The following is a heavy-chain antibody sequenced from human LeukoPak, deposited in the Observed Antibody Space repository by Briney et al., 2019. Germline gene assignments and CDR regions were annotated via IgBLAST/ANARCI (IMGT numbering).Heavy chain of an antibody. D-gene: IGHD6-19*01. CDR1: GYSFTSNW. CDR3: ARQSRSAWYVFDF. J-gene: IGHJ4*02. Sequence: PGESLRISCKGSGYSFTSNWISWVRQMPGKGLEWMGRIDPTDSYTYYSPSFQGHVTISTDKSITTAFLQWSSLRASDTAIYYCARQSRSAWYVFDFWGQGTLVTVSS. V-gene: IGHV5-10-1*01. CDR2: IDPTDSYT.